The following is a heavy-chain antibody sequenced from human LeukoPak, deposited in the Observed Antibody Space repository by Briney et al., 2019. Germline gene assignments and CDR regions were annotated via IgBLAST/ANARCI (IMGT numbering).Heavy chain of an antibody. CDR3: ARDLGIVVVPAAKDY. Sequence: GASVKLSCKASGDTFTSYGISWVRHAPGQGLEWMGCISAYNGNTNYAQKLQGRVTMTTDTSTSTAYMELRSLRSDDTAVYYCARDLGIVVVPAAKDYWGQGTLVTVSS. V-gene: IGHV1-18*01. J-gene: IGHJ4*02. D-gene: IGHD2-2*03. CDR1: GDTFTSYG. CDR2: ISAYNGNT.